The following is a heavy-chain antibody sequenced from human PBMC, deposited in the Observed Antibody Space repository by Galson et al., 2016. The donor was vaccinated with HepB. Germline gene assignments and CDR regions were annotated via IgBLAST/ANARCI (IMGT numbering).Heavy chain of an antibody. CDR1: GYTFTSYY. D-gene: IGHD2-21*01. CDR2: INPSGGST. CDR3: ARAYCGGDCYSYGMDV. J-gene: IGHJ6*02. Sequence: SVKVSCKASGYTFTSYYMHWVRQAPGQGLEWMGIINPSGGSTSYAQKFQGRVTMTRDTSTSTVYMELSSLRSEDTAVYYCARAYCGGDCYSYGMDVWGQGTTVTVSS. V-gene: IGHV1-46*01.